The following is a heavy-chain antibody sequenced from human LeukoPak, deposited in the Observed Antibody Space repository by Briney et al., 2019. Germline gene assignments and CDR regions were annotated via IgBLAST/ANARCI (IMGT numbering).Heavy chain of an antibody. CDR2: ISAYNGYT. CDR3: ARDSPSGGATEHDAFDI. J-gene: IGHJ3*02. CDR1: GYTFTSYG. Sequence: ASVKVSCKASGYTFTSYGISWVRQAPGQGLEWMGWISAYNGYTNYAQKLQGRVTMTTDTSTSTAYMELRSLRSDDTAVYYCARDSPSGGATEHDAFDIWGQGTMVTVSS. V-gene: IGHV1-18*01. D-gene: IGHD1-26*01.